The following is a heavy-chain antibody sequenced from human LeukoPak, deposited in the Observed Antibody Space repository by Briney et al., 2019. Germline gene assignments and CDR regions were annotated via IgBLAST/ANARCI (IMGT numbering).Heavy chain of an antibody. Sequence: ASVKVSCXASGGTFSSYAISWVRQAPGQGLEWMGRIIPIFGTANYAQKFQGRVTITTDESTSTAYMELSSLRSEDTAVYYCARDGLTGYYIPFDYWGQGTLVTVSS. V-gene: IGHV1-69*05. CDR2: IIPIFGTA. CDR1: GGTFSSYA. J-gene: IGHJ4*02. CDR3: ARDGLTGYYIPFDY. D-gene: IGHD3-9*01.